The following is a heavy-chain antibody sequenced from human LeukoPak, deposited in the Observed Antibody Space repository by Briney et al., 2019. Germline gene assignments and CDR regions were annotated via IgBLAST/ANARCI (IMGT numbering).Heavy chain of an antibody. Sequence: PGGSLRLSCAASGFTFSSYWMSWVRQAPGKGLEWVANIKQDGSEKYYVDSVKGRFTISRDNSKNTLYLQMNSLRAEDTAVYYCAKDAPDCSGGSCYYNYYFDYWGQGTLVTVSS. CDR1: GFTFSSYW. D-gene: IGHD2-15*01. J-gene: IGHJ4*02. CDR3: AKDAPDCSGGSCYYNYYFDY. V-gene: IGHV3-7*01. CDR2: IKQDGSEK.